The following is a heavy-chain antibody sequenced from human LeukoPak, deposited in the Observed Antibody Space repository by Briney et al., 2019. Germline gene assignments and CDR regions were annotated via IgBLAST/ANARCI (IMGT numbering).Heavy chain of an antibody. CDR2: INSDGSDT. D-gene: IGHD1-26*01. CDR3: TRGGSPPEALGDSFDF. Sequence: PGGSLRLSCAASGFTFSSYWMHWVRQAPGKGLVRVSRINSDGSDTIYADSVKGRFTISRDNAKNTLYLQMNSLRADDTAVYYCTRGGSPPEALGDSFDFWGPGTMVTVSS. CDR1: GFTFSSYW. V-gene: IGHV3-74*01. J-gene: IGHJ3*01.